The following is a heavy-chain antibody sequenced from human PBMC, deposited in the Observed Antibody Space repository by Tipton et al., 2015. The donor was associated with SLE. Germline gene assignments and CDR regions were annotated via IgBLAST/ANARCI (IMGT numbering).Heavy chain of an antibody. CDR3: ASGDWYYFDS. V-gene: IGHV4-38-2*01. D-gene: IGHD2-21*02. CDR2: MSHSGST. J-gene: IGHJ4*02. CDR1: GYSISSGYY. Sequence: GLVKPSETLSLTCAVSGYSISSGYYWGWIRQPPGKGLEWIGSMSHSGSTYYNPSLKSRVTISVDTSKNQFSLKLSSVTAADAAVYYCASGDWYYFDSWGQGTLVTVSS.